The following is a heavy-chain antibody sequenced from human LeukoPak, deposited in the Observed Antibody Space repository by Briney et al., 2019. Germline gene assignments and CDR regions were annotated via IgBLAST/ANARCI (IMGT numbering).Heavy chain of an antibody. D-gene: IGHD2-2*01. CDR1: GYTFTSYG. CDR3: ASFYCSSTSCSDWFDP. CDR2: ISAYNGNT. Sequence: ASVKVSCKASGYTFTSYGISWVRQAPGQGLEWMGWISAYNGNTNYAQKLQGRVTMTTDTSTSTAYMELRSLRSDDTAAYYCASFYCSSTSCSDWFDPWGQGTLVTVSS. J-gene: IGHJ5*02. V-gene: IGHV1-18*01.